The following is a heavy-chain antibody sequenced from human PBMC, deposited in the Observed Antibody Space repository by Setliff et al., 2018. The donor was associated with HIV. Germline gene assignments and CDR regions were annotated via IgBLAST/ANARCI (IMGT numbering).Heavy chain of an antibody. V-gene: IGHV4-39*07. Sequence: SETLSLTCTVSGGSINSTSYYWGWIRQPPGKGLEWIGSIYHSGNTYYNPSLKSRVTLSVDTSKNQFSLKLSSVTAADTAVYYCASSSPGYYDILTGYYEGYYFDYWGQGTLVTVSS. CDR3: ASSSPGYYDILTGYYEGYYFDY. J-gene: IGHJ4*02. D-gene: IGHD3-9*01. CDR2: IYHSGNT. CDR1: GGSINSTSYY.